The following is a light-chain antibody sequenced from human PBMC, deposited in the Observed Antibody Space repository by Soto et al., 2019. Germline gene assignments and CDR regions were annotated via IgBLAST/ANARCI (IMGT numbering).Light chain of an antibody. Sequence: DIQMTQSPSTLSASVGDRVSITCRASQSISTYLAWYQQKPGKAPKLLIYKASSLGSGVPSRFSGSGSGTDFTLTISSLQPDDSATYYCQQSNTYTWTFGLGTRVE. V-gene: IGKV1-5*03. CDR3: QQSNTYTWT. CDR1: QSISTY. CDR2: KAS. J-gene: IGKJ1*01.